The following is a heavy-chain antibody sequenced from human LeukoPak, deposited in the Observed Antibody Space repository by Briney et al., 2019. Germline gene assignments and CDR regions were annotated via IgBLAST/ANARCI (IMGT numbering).Heavy chain of an antibody. Sequence: GRSLRLSCAASGFTFSSYGLHWVHQAPGKGLECVAVISKDGSNEHYADPGKGRFTISRDNSKNTLYLQMNSLRAEDTAVYYCARRWFGESFDYWGQGTLVTVSS. CDR3: ARRWFGESFDY. V-gene: IGHV3-30*14. D-gene: IGHD3-10*01. CDR2: ISKDGSNE. J-gene: IGHJ4*02. CDR1: GFTFSSYG.